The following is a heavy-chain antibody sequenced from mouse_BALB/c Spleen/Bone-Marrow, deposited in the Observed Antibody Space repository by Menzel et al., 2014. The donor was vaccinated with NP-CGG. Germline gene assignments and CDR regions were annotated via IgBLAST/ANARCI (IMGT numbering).Heavy chain of an antibody. V-gene: IGHV2-5-1*01. J-gene: IGHJ4*01. CDR2: IWRGGST. Sequence: QVQLKESGPSLVQPSQSLSITCTVSGFSLISYGVHWVRQSPGKGLEWLGVIWRGGSTDYNAAFMSRLSITEDNSKSQVFFKMNSLQADDTAIYYCAIDGYYAMDYWGQGTSVTVSS. CDR3: AIDGYYAMDY. CDR1: GFSLISYG. D-gene: IGHD2-3*01.